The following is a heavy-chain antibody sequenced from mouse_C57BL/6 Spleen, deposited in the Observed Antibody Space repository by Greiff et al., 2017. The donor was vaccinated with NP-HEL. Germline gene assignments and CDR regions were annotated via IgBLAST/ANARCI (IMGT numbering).Heavy chain of an antibody. CDR1: GYTFTSYS. V-gene: IGHV1-4*01. CDR3: ARRMDYEVMDY. D-gene: IGHD2-3*01. Sequence: VKLQESGAELARPGASVKMSCKASGYTFTSYSMHWVKQRPGQGLEWIGYINPSSGYTKYNQKFKDKATLTADKSSSTAYMQLSSLTSEDSAVYYGARRMDYEVMDYWGQGTSVTVSS. J-gene: IGHJ4*01. CDR2: INPSSGYT.